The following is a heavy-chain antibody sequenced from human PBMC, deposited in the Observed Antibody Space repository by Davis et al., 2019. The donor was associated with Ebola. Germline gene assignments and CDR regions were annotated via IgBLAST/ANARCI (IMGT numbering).Heavy chain of an antibody. CDR1: GFTFSSYS. V-gene: IGHV3-21*01. J-gene: IGHJ4*02. Sequence: GGSLRLSCAASGFTFSSYSMNWVRQAPGKGLEWVSSISSSSSYIYYADSVKGRFTISRDNAKNSLYLQMNSLRAEDTAVYYCARDREYSSSDFDYWDQGTLVTVSS. CDR2: ISSSSSYI. D-gene: IGHD6-6*01. CDR3: ARDREYSSSDFDY.